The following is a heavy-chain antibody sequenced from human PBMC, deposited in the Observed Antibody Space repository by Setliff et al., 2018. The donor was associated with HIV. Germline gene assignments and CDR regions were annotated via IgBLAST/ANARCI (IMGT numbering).Heavy chain of an antibody. CDR2: ISSDGSDK. CDR1: GFAFRNYI. D-gene: IGHD3-10*01. J-gene: IGHJ6*03. CDR3: ARGHVETMVRGVPPPYYYDYMDV. V-gene: IGHV3-30*01. Sequence: GGSLRLSCAASGFAFRNYIFHWVRQAPGKGLEWVAIISSDGSDKNYADSVKGRFTVSRDNYKNTLCLQMNSLRGEDKALYYCARGHVETMVRGVPPPYYYDYMDVWGKGTTFTVSS.